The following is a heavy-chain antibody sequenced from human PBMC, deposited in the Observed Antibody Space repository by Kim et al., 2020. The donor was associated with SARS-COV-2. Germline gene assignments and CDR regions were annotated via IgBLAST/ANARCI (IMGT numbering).Heavy chain of an antibody. D-gene: IGHD3-9*01. CDR1: GFTFSSYG. V-gene: IGHV3-33*05. J-gene: IGHJ4*02. Sequence: GGSLRLSCAASGFTFSSYGMHWVRQAPGKGLEWVAVISYDGSNKYYADSVKGRFTISRDNSKNTLYLQMNSLRAEDTAVYYCARASGTSYYYDILTGYYSVFDYWGQGTLVTVSS. CDR3: ARASGTSYYYDILTGYYSVFDY. CDR2: ISYDGSNK.